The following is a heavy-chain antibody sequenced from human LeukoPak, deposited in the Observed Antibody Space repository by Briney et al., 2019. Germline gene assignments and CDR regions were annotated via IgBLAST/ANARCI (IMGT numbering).Heavy chain of an antibody. D-gene: IGHD3-10*01. CDR3: AVTMVRGVTGRFDP. CDR1: GYTFTGDY. J-gene: IGHJ5*02. CDR2: INPNSGGT. V-gene: IGHV1-2*02. Sequence: GASVKVSCKASGYTFTGDYMHWVRQAPGQGLEWMGWINPNSGGTNYAQKFQGRVTMTRDTSISTAYMELSRLRSDDTAVYYCAVTMVRGVTGRFDPWGQGNLVTVSS.